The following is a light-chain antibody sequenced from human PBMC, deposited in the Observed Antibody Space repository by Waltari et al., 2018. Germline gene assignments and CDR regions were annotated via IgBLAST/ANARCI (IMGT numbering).Light chain of an antibody. V-gene: IGLV2-23*01. Sequence: QSALTQPASVSGSPGQSITISCTGTSSDIGRYNLVPWYQQHPGKAPKLIIYEYTKRPTGVSNRFSGSKSGNTASLTISGLQLEDETHYFCCSYAGLNSWVFGGGTKLTVL. J-gene: IGLJ3*02. CDR2: EYT. CDR1: SSDIGRYNL. CDR3: CSYAGLNSWV.